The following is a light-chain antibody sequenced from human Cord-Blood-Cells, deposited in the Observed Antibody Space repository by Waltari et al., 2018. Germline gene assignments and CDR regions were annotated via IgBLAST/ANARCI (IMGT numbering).Light chain of an antibody. V-gene: IGLV2-14*01. CDR1: SSDAGGYNY. J-gene: IGLJ2*01. Sequence: QSALTQPASVSGSPGQSITISCTGTSSDAGGYNYVSWYQQHPGKAPTLIGYDVSNRPSGVSNRFSGSKAGNTASLTISGLQAEDEADYYCSSYTSSSTVVFGGWTKLTVL. CDR2: DVS. CDR3: SSYTSSSTVV.